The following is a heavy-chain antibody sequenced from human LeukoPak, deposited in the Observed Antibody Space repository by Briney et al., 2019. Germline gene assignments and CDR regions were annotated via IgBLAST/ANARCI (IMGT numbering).Heavy chain of an antibody. CDR3: VKAPEPFLEWLLPVDY. CDR2: ISSNGGST. D-gene: IGHD3-3*02. CDR1: GFTFSSYG. V-gene: IGHV3-64D*06. Sequence: GGSLRLSCAASGFTFSSYGMHWVRQAPGKGLEYVSAISSNGGSTYYADSVKGRFTISRDNSKNTLYLQMSSLRAEDTAVYYCVKAPEPFLEWLLPVDYWGQGTLVTVSS. J-gene: IGHJ4*02.